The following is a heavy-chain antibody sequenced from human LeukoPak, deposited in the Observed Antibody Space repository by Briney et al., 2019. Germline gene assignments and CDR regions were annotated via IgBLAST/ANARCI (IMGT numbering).Heavy chain of an antibody. D-gene: IGHD2-15*01. CDR1: GFTCSSYW. J-gene: IGHJ4*02. Sequence: GGSLRLSCAASGFTCSSYWMHWVRQAPGKGLVWVSRINSDGSSTSYADSVKGRFTISRDNAKNTLYLQMNSLRAEDTAVYYCARAGYCSGGSCYSSGGYFDYWGQGTLVTVSS. CDR2: INSDGSST. CDR3: ARAGYCSGGSCYSSGGYFDY. V-gene: IGHV3-74*01.